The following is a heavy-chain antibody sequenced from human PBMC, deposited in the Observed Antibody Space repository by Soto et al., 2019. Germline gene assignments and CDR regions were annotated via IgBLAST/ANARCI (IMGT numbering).Heavy chain of an antibody. V-gene: IGHV4-59*01. CDR2: IYYSGST. CDR3: ARDPGYSFGNT. CDR1: GGSISSYY. Sequence: SETLSLTCTVSGGSISSYYWSWIRQPPGKGLEWIGYIYYSGSTNYNPSLKSRVTISVDTSKNQFSLKLSSVTAADTAVYYCARDPGYSFGNTWGQGTLVTVSS. J-gene: IGHJ5*02. D-gene: IGHD5-18*01.